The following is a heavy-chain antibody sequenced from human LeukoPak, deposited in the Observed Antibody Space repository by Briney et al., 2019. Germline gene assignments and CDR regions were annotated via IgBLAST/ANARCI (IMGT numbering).Heavy chain of an antibody. CDR3: AKPLKFSNLFDY. CDR2: ISTTGRNT. Sequence: GGSLRLSCAASGFTFNNYAMSWVRQAPGKGLSWVSAISTTGRNTYYADSVKGRFTISRDNSENTLFLQMNSLRAEDTAVYYCAKPLKFSNLFDYWGQGTLVTVSS. J-gene: IGHJ4*02. D-gene: IGHD4-4*01. V-gene: IGHV3-23*01. CDR1: GFTFNNYA.